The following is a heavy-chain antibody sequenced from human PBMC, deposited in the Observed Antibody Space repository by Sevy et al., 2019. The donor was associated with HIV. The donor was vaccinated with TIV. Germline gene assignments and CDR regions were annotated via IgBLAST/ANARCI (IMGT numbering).Heavy chain of an antibody. Sequence: GGSLRLSCAASGFTFSSYGMHWVRQAPGKGLEWVAVISYDGSNKYYADSVKGRFTISRDNSKNTLYLQMNSLRAEDTAVYYCAKGYSYGPWRLYFDYWGQGTLVTVS. CDR1: GFTFSSYG. D-gene: IGHD5-18*01. CDR3: AKGYSYGPWRLYFDY. CDR2: ISYDGSNK. J-gene: IGHJ4*02. V-gene: IGHV3-30*18.